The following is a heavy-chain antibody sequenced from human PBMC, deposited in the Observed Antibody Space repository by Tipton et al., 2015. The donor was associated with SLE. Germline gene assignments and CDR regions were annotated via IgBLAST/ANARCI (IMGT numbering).Heavy chain of an antibody. D-gene: IGHD3-3*01. V-gene: IGHV3-48*04. Sequence: GSLRLSCAASGFTFSSYSMNWVRQAPGKGLEWVSYISSSGSTIYYADSVKGRFTISRDNAKNSLSLQMNSLTAEDTAVYYCAKCQRFLEWLLYFDNWGQGTLITVAS. J-gene: IGHJ4*02. CDR3: AKCQRFLEWLLYFDN. CDR1: GFTFSSYS. CDR2: ISSSGSTI.